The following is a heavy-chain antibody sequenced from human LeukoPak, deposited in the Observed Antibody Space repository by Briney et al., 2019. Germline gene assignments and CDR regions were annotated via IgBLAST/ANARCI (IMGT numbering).Heavy chain of an antibody. CDR3: ARGGYCSGGSCYLTYVWGSYRSWFDP. CDR2: ISAYNGNT. V-gene: IGHV1-18*01. D-gene: IGHD2-15*01. Sequence: GASVKVSCKASGYTFTSYGISWVRQAPGQGLEWMGWISAYNGNTNYAQKLQGRVTMTTDTSTSTAYMELRSLRSDDTAVYYCARGGYCSGGSCYLTYVWGSYRSWFDPWGQGTLVTVSS. J-gene: IGHJ5*02. CDR1: GYTFTSYG.